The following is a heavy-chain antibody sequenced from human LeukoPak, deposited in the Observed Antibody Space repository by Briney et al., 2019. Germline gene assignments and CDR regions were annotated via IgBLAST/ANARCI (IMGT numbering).Heavy chain of an antibody. CDR3: ARGQVFGVVTAYYYYMDV. Sequence: SVKVSCKASGGTFSSYAISWVRQAPGHGLEWMGGIIPIFGTANYAQKFQGRVTITADESTSTAYMELSSLRSEDTAVYYCARGQVFGVVTAYYYYMDVWGKGTTVTVSS. D-gene: IGHD3-3*01. CDR2: IIPIFGTA. V-gene: IGHV1-69*13. J-gene: IGHJ6*03. CDR1: GGTFSSYA.